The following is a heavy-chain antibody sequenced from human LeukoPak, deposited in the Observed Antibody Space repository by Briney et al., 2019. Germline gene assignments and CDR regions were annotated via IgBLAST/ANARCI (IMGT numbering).Heavy chain of an antibody. Sequence: SVKVSCKASGGTFSSYAISWVRQAPGQGLEWMGRIIPILGIANYAQKFQGRVTITADKSTSTAYMELSSLRSEDTAVYYCARDYGIVVVTAMDYWGQGTLVTVSS. CDR2: IIPILGIA. J-gene: IGHJ4*02. CDR1: GGTFSSYA. V-gene: IGHV1-69*04. CDR3: ARDYGIVVVTAMDY. D-gene: IGHD2-21*02.